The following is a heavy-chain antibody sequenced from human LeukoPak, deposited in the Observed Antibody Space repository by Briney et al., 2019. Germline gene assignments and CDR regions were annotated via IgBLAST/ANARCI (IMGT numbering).Heavy chain of an antibody. J-gene: IGHJ4*02. CDR3: ASLYSSGWYKYPDY. Sequence: SEALSLTCTVSGYSISSGYYWGWIRQPPGKGLEWIGSIYHSGSTYYNQSLKSRVTISVDTSKNQFSLKLSSVTAADTAVYYCASLYSSGWYKYPDYWGQGTLVTVSS. V-gene: IGHV4-38-2*02. D-gene: IGHD6-19*01. CDR2: IYHSGST. CDR1: GYSISSGYY.